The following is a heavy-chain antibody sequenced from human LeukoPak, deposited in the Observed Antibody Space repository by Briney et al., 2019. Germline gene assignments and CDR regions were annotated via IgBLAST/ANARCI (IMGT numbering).Heavy chain of an antibody. V-gene: IGHV4-39*02. CDR3: AREGLSRIDY. Sequence: SETLSLTCTVSGGSISSTSYYWGWIRPPPGKGLEWIGSIYYTGIMYYNPSLKSRVTITVDTSRNQFSLKLSSVTAADTAVYYCAREGLSRIDYWGRGTLVTVSS. CDR1: GGSISSTSYY. CDR2: IYYTGIM. J-gene: IGHJ4*02. D-gene: IGHD2/OR15-2a*01.